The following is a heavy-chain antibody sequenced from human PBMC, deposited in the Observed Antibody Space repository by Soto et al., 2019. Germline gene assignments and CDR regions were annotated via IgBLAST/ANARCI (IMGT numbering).Heavy chain of an antibody. D-gene: IGHD5-18*01. CDR3: ASPAQRHAFDI. Sequence: SVKVSCKASGGTFSSYTISWVRQAPEQGLEWMGRIIPILGIANYAQKFQGRVTITADKSTSTAYMELSSLRSEDTAVYYCASPAQRHAFDIWGQGTMVTVSS. CDR1: GGTFSSYT. CDR2: IIPILGIA. J-gene: IGHJ3*02. V-gene: IGHV1-69*02.